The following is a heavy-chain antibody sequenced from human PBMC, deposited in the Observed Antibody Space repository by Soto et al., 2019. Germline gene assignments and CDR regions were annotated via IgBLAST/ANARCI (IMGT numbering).Heavy chain of an antibody. CDR1: GYSFTSYW. Sequence: PGESLKISCKGSGYSFTSYWISWVRQMPGKGLKWMGRIDPSDSYTNYSPSFQGHVTISADKSISTAYLQWSSLKASDTAMYYCARENLVLRYFDPTSNYCGMDVWGQGSKVTVSS. CDR2: IDPSDSYT. V-gene: IGHV5-10-1*01. CDR3: ARENLVLRYFDPTSNYCGMDV. J-gene: IGHJ6*02. D-gene: IGHD3-9*01.